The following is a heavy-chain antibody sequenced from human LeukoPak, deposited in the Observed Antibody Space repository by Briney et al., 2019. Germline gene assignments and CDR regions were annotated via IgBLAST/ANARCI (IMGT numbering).Heavy chain of an antibody. V-gene: IGHV3-30-3*01. J-gene: IGHJ6*02. Sequence: GGSLRLSCAASGFTFSSYAMHWVRQAPGKGLEWVAVISYDGSNKYYADSVKGRFTISRDNSKNTLYLQMNSLRAEDTAVYYCAREDIVVVPAAIPLHYYYGMDVWGQGTTVTVSS. CDR2: ISYDGSNK. CDR1: GFTFSSYA. CDR3: AREDIVVVPAAIPLHYYYGMDV. D-gene: IGHD2-2*01.